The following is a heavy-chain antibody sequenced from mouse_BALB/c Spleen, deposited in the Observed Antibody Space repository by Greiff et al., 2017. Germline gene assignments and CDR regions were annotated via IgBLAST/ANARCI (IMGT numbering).Heavy chain of an antibody. D-gene: IGHD1-1*01. CDR1: GFTFSSYA. CDR2: ISSGGST. J-gene: IGHJ4*01. CDR3: ATRGVVAFYAMDY. Sequence: EVQLVESGGGLVKPGGSLKLSCAASGFTFSSYAMSWVRQTPEKRLEWVASISSGGSTYYPDSVKGRFTISRDNARNILYLQMSSLRSEDTAMYYCATRGVVAFYAMDYWGQGTSVTVSS. V-gene: IGHV5-6-5*01.